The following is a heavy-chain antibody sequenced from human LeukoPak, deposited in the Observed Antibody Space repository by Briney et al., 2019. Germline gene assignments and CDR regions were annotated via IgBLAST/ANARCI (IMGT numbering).Heavy chain of an antibody. CDR3: ARMAVRGAY. J-gene: IGHJ4*02. D-gene: IGHD1-26*01. V-gene: IGHV3-48*03. Sequence: PGGSLRLSCAASGFTFSSYEMNWVRQAPGKGLEWVSYISSSGSTIYYADSVKGRFTISRDNSKNTLYLQMNSLRAEDTAVYYCARMAVRGAYWGQGTLVTVSS. CDR1: GFTFSSYE. CDR2: ISSSGSTI.